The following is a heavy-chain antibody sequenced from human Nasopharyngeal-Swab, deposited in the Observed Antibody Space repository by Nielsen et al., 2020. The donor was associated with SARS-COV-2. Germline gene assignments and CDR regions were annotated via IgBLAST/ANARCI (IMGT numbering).Heavy chain of an antibody. CDR3: ARGPPYSGSYWDAFDI. CDR1: GYTFTGYY. CDR2: INPNSGGT. V-gene: IGHV1-2*06. Sequence: ASVKVSCKASGYTFTGYYMHWVRQAPEQGLEWMGRINPNSGGTNYAQKFQGRVTMTRDTSISTAYMELSRLRSDDTAVYYCARGPPYSGSYWDAFDIWGQGTMVTVSS. D-gene: IGHD1-26*01. J-gene: IGHJ3*02.